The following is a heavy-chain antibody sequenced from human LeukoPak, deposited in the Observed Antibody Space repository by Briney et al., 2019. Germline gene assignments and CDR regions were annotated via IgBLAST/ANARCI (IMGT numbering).Heavy chain of an antibody. CDR3: ARWGTMVRGVHRAHFDY. Sequence: PSETLSLTCTVSGGSISSGDYYWSWIRQPPGKXXXXXXYIYYSGSTYYNPSLKSRVTISVDTSKNQFSLKLSSVTAADTAVYYCARWGTMVRGVHRAHFDYWGQGTLVTVSS. J-gene: IGHJ4*02. CDR1: GGSISSGDYY. CDR2: IYYSGST. D-gene: IGHD3-10*01. V-gene: IGHV4-30-4*01.